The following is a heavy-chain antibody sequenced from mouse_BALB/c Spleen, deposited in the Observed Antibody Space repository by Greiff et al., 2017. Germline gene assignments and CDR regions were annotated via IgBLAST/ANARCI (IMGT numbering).Heavy chain of an antibody. CDR3: ARGGLGKRGYFDY. V-gene: IGHV2-9*02. CDR1: GFSLTSYG. CDR2: IWAGGST. J-gene: IGHJ2*01. Sequence: VKLMESGPGLVAPSQSLSITCTVSGFSLTSYGVHWVRQPPGKGLEWLGVIWAGGSTNYNSALMSRLSISKDNSKSQVFLKMNSLQTDDTAMYYCARGGLGKRGYFDYWGQGTTLTVSS. D-gene: IGHD4-1*01.